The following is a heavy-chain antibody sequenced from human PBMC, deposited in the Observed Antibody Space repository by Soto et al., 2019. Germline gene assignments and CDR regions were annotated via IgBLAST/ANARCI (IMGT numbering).Heavy chain of an antibody. Sequence: EVQLLESGGGLVQPGGSLRLSCAASGLSFSNYAMSWVRQAPGKGLEWVSSLSGSGANTYYADSVKGRFTISRDNSKNTLYLQMNSLRAEDTAVYYCAKAGYCSGDTCKVAFDIWGQGTMVTVSS. V-gene: IGHV3-23*01. J-gene: IGHJ3*02. D-gene: IGHD2-15*01. CDR1: GLSFSNYA. CDR3: AKAGYCSGDTCKVAFDI. CDR2: LSGSGANT.